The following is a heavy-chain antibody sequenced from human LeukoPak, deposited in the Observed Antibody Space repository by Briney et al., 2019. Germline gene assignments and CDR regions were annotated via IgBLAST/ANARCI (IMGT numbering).Heavy chain of an antibody. CDR3: ARSIWFGGRNWFDP. V-gene: IGHV4-30-4*08. CDR2: IYSSGTT. D-gene: IGHD3-10*01. CDR1: GGSFSGYY. Sequence: SETLSLTCAVYGGSFSGYYWSWIRQHPGKGLEWIGYIYSSGTTYYNPSLKSRVTISVDTSKNQFSLKLSSVTAADTAVYYCARSIWFGGRNWFDPWGQGTLVTVSS. J-gene: IGHJ5*02.